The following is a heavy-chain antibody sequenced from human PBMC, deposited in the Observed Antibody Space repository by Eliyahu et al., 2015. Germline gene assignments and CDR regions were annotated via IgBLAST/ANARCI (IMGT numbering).Heavy chain of an antibody. Sequence: QVQLQESGPGLVKPSGTLSLTCAVXGXSVSXGDWWTWVRQPPGKGLEWIGEIYQSGHTYYNPSLKSRVTISIDMSKNQFSLKLTSVTAADTAVYFCARKSNEKYSLDYWGQGALVTVSS. V-gene: IGHV4-4*02. CDR1: GXSVSXGDW. CDR2: IYQSGHT. J-gene: IGHJ4*02. CDR3: ARKSNEKYSLDY. D-gene: IGHD2/OR15-2a*01.